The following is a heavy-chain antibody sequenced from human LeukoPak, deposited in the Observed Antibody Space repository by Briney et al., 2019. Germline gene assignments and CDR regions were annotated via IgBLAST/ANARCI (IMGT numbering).Heavy chain of an antibody. Sequence: PGGSLRLSCAASEFMFSSFWMSWVRQAPGKGLEWVANIKSDGSQKYYVDSVEGRFTISRDNAKNSLYLQMDSLRVDDTAVYYCTRVSGGYDVSDYWGQGTLVTVSS. D-gene: IGHD3-3*01. CDR2: IKSDGSQK. CDR1: EFMFSSFW. CDR3: TRVSGGYDVSDY. J-gene: IGHJ4*02. V-gene: IGHV3-7*03.